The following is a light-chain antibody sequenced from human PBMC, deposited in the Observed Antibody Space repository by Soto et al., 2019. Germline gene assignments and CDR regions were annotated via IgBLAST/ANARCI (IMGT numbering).Light chain of an antibody. J-gene: IGKJ1*01. CDR1: QTFSTW. CDR2: KTF. Sequence: DIQMTQSPSTLSASVGDRVTITCRASQTFSTWLAWYQQKPGKAPKLLIYKTFSLENGVPLRFSGNGSGTQFTLIISILQPDDFANYYCQQYNSLPWTFGQGTRVEIK. CDR3: QQYNSLPWT. V-gene: IGKV1-5*03.